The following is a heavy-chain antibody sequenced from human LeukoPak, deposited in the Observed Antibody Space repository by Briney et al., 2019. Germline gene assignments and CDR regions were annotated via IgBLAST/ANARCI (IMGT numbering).Heavy chain of an antibody. V-gene: IGHV4-59*12. CDR3: ARGHRSYYYDSSGYRGTFQH. Sequence: SEALSLTCTVSGGFISSYYWNWIRQPPGKGLEWIGYIHYSGRSKYNPSLKSRVTMSVDTPKNQFSLKLSSVTAADTAVYYCARGHRSYYYDSSGYRGTFQHWGQGTLVTVSS. J-gene: IGHJ1*01. D-gene: IGHD3-22*01. CDR2: IHYSGRS. CDR1: GGFISSYY.